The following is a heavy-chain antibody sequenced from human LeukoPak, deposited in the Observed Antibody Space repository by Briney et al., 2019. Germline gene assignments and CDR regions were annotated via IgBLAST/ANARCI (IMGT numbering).Heavy chain of an antibody. D-gene: IGHD4-23*01. CDR1: GYTFTSYA. Sequence: ASVKVSCKASGYTFTSYAMHWVRQAPGQRLEWMGWISAGNGNTKYSQKFQGRVTITRDTSASTAYMELSSLRSEDTAVYYCARTPYGGSYYYYYGMDVWGQGTTVTVSS. J-gene: IGHJ6*02. CDR3: ARTPYGGSYYYYYGMDV. CDR2: ISAGNGNT. V-gene: IGHV1-3*01.